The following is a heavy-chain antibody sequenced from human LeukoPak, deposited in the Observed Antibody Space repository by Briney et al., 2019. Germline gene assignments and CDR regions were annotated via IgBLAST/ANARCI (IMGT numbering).Heavy chain of an antibody. CDR3: AKGSHYFDTSAYSDY. CDR1: GFTFSSYA. CDR2: ISGSGGTT. V-gene: IGHV3-23*01. J-gene: IGHJ4*02. D-gene: IGHD3-22*01. Sequence: PGGSLRLSCAPSGFTFSSYAMSWVRQAPGKGLEWVTAISGSGGTTYYADSVKGRFTISRDNSKNTLYLQMNSLRAEDTAVYYCAKGSHYFDTSAYSDYWGQGTLVTVSS.